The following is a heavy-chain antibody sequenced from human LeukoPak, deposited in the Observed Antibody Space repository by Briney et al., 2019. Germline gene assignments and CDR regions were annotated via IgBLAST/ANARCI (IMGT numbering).Heavy chain of an antibody. CDR1: GGTFSSYA. CDR2: IIPIFGTA. CDR3: ARGGYSYGYHYYGMDV. Sequence: SVKVSCKASGGTFSSYAISWVRQAPGQGLEWMGGIIPIFGTANYAQKFQGRVTITADESTSTAYMELSSLRSEDTAVYYCARGGYSYGYHYYGMDVWGQGTLVTVSS. J-gene: IGHJ6*02. V-gene: IGHV1-69*01. D-gene: IGHD5-18*01.